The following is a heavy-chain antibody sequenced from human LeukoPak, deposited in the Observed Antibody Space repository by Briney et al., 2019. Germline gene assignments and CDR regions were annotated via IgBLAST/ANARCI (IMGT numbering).Heavy chain of an antibody. CDR2: INHSGST. J-gene: IGHJ4*02. D-gene: IGHD3-9*01. Sequence: SETLSLTCAVYGGSFSGYYWSWIRQPPGKGLEWIGEINHSGSTNYNPSLKSRVTISVDTSKNQFSLKLSSVTAADTALYYCARHRYFDFWGQGTLVTVSS. V-gene: IGHV4-34*01. CDR3: ARHRYFDF. CDR1: GGSFSGYY.